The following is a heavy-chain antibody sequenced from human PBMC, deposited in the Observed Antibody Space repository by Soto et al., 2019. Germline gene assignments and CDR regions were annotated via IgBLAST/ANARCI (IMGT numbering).Heavy chain of an antibody. D-gene: IGHD2-2*01. CDR1: GGTFSSYA. CDR3: ARSQGSSTSLEIYYYYYYGMDV. CDR2: ILPISGTA. J-gene: IGHJ6*02. Sequence: QVQLVQSGAEVKKPGSSVKVSCKASGGTFSSYAISWVRQAPGQGLEWMGGILPISGTANYAQKFQGRVTTTADESTSTAYMELSSLRSEDTAVYYCARSQGSSTSLEIYYYYYYGMDVWGQGTTVTVSS. V-gene: IGHV1-69*01.